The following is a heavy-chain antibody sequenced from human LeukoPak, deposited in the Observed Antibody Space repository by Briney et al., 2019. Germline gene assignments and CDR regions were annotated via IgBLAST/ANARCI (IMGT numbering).Heavy chain of an antibody. CDR2: IKEDGSKK. J-gene: IGHJ6*03. CDR3: AREGYFYMDV. V-gene: IGHV3-7*01. CDR1: GFTFSSYA. Sequence: GGSLRLSCAASGFTFSSYAMSWVRQAPGKGLEWVAKIKEDGSKKYYVDSMKGRFTISRDNAKNSLYLQMNSLRVEDTAVYYCAREGYFYMDVWGKGTTVTVSS. D-gene: IGHD6-13*01.